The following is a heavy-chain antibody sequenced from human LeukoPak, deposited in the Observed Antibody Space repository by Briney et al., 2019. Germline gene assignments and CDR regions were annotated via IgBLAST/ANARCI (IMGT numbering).Heavy chain of an antibody. Sequence: SETLSLTCTVSGGSISSYYWSWIRQPAGKGLEWIGRIYTSGSTNYNPSLKSRVTMSVDTSKNQFSLKLSSVTAADTAVYYCARVRSYSGSYYGSFDYWGQGTLVTVSS. J-gene: IGHJ4*02. D-gene: IGHD1-26*01. V-gene: IGHV4-4*07. CDR1: GGSISSYY. CDR2: IYTSGST. CDR3: ARVRSYSGSYYGSFDY.